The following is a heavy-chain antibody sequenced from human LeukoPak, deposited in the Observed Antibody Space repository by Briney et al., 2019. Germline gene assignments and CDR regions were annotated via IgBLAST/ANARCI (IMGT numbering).Heavy chain of an antibody. CDR1: GFTFSSYA. D-gene: IGHD4-11*01. V-gene: IGHV3-23*01. CDR2: ISGSGGST. J-gene: IGHJ4*02. Sequence: GGSLRLSCAASGFTFSSYAMSWVRQAPGKGLEWVSAISGSGGSTYYADSVKGRFTISRDNSKNTLYLQMNSLRAEDTAVYCCAKVTSRSPNYSKASADYWGQGTLVTVSS. CDR3: AKVTSRSPNYSKASADY.